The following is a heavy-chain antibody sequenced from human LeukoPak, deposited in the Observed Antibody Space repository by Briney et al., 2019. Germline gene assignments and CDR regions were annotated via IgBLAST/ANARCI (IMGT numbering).Heavy chain of an antibody. CDR2: ISGSGGST. CDR3: AKERGYDYVWGSYEDHFDY. CDR1: GFTFSSYA. J-gene: IGHJ4*02. D-gene: IGHD3-16*01. Sequence: GGSLRLSCAASGFTFSSYAMSWVRQAPGKGLEWVSAISGSGGSTYYADSVKGRFTISRDNSKNTLYLQMNSLRAEDTAVYYCAKERGYDYVWGSYEDHFDYWGQGTLVTVSS. V-gene: IGHV3-23*01.